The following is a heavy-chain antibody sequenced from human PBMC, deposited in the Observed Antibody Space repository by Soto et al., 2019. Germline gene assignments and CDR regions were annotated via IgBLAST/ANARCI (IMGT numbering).Heavy chain of an antibody. V-gene: IGHV3-23*01. CDR1: GFTFSSYA. CDR2: ISGSGGST. CDR3: AKDSQLYCSGSYYELDYYYYYGMDV. J-gene: IGHJ6*02. D-gene: IGHD3-10*01. Sequence: GGSLRLSCAASGFTFSSYAMSWVRQAPGKGLEWVSAISGSGGSTYYADSVKGRFTISRDNSKNTLYLQMNSLRAEDTAVYYCAKDSQLYCSGSYYELDYYYYYGMDVWGQGTTVTVSS.